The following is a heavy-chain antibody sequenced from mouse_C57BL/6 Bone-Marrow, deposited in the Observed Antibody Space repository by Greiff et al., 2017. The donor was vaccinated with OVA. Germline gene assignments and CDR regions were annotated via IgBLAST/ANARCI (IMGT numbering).Heavy chain of an antibody. J-gene: IGHJ1*03. CDR2: INPSTGGT. CDR3: AREGGVYYGSSYWYFDV. Sequence: EVQLQQSGPELVKPGASVKISCKASGYSFTGYYMNWVKQSPEKSLEWIGEINPSTGGTTYNQKFKAKATLTVDKSSSTAYMQLKSLTSEDSAVYYCAREGGVYYGSSYWYFDVWGTGTTVTVSS. V-gene: IGHV1-42*01. CDR1: GYSFTGYY. D-gene: IGHD1-1*01.